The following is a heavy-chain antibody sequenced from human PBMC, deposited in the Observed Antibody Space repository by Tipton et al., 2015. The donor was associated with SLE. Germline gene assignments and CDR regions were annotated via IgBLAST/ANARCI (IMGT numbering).Heavy chain of an antibody. D-gene: IGHD2-15*01. CDR1: GFTFSSYA. CDR3: AKGGDIGVVVAASADCFDY. J-gene: IGHJ4*02. V-gene: IGHV3-23*01. Sequence: SLRLSCAASGFTFSSYAMSWVRQAPGKGLEWVSAISGSGGSTYYADSVKGRFTISRDNSKNTLYLQMNSLRAEDTAVYYCAKGGDIGVVVAASADCFDYWGQGTLGKVSS. CDR2: ISGSGGST.